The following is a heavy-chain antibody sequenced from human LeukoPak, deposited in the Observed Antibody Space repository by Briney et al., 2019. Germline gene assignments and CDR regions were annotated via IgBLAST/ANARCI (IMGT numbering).Heavy chain of an antibody. V-gene: IGHV5-51*01. D-gene: IGHD3-3*01. CDR3: ARYVEDSYDFWSDYPNNWFDP. Sequence: GESLKISCKGSGYSFSSYWIGWVRQMPGKGLEWVGIIYPGNSHIRYSPSFQGQVTISADKSISTAYLQWSSLKVSDTAIYYCARYVEDSYDFWSDYPNNWFDPWGQGTLVTVSS. CDR1: GYSFSSYW. CDR2: IYPGNSHI. J-gene: IGHJ5*02.